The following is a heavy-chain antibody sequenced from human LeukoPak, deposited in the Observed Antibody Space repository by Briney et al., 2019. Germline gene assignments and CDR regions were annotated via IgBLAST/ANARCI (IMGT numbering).Heavy chain of an antibody. Sequence: PGGSLRLSCAASGFTFRSYSMNWVRQAPGKGLEWVSSINSDSNYIYYADSVQGRFTISRDNAKNSLYLQMNSLRAEDTAVYYCAVAYYSGSGDAFDIWGQGTKVTVSS. V-gene: IGHV3-21*01. D-gene: IGHD3-10*01. CDR2: INSDSNYI. CDR3: AVAYYSGSGDAFDI. J-gene: IGHJ3*02. CDR1: GFTFRSYS.